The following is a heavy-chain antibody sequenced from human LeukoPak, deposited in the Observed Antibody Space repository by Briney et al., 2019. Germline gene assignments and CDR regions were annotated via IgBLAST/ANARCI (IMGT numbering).Heavy chain of an antibody. Sequence: ASVKVSCKASGYTFTDYYIHWVRQAPGQGLEWMAWMNPNSGGTSYAQKFQGRVTMTRDTSISTGYMELSRLRFDDTAVYYCARDWMDYYYYMDVWGKGTTVTVSS. V-gene: IGHV1-2*02. D-gene: IGHD2-2*03. CDR3: ARDWMDYYYYMDV. CDR1: GYTFTDYY. J-gene: IGHJ6*03. CDR2: MNPNSGGT.